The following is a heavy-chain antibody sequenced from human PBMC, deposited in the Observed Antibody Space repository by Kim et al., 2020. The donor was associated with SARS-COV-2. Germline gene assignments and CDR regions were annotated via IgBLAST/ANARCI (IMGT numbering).Heavy chain of an antibody. J-gene: IGHJ2*01. CDR2: ISWDGGST. CDR3: AKSGAKYYDILTGYYIDWYFDL. D-gene: IGHD3-9*01. Sequence: GGSLRLSCAASGFTFDDYTMHWVRQAPGKGLEWVSLISWDGGSTYYADSVKGRFTISRDNSKNSLYLQMNSLRTEDTALYYCAKSGAKYYDILTGYYIDWYFDLWGRGTLVTVSS. V-gene: IGHV3-43*01. CDR1: GFTFDDYT.